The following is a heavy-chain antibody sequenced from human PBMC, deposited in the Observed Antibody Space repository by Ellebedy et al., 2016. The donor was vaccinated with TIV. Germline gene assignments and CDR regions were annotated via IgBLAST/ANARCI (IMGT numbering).Heavy chain of an antibody. D-gene: IGHD6-13*01. Sequence: ASVKVSXXVSGYTLRQFSMHWVRQSPEYGLEWMGSFDPEDGETIYAQIFQGRVTMTEDKSTETVYLELSRLRSEDTAIYFCAGEPKTCIEADGPCWFNPWGQGTLVTVSS. V-gene: IGHV1-24*01. CDR2: FDPEDGET. J-gene: IGHJ5*02. CDR1: GYTLRQFS. CDR3: AGEPKTCIEADGPCWFNP.